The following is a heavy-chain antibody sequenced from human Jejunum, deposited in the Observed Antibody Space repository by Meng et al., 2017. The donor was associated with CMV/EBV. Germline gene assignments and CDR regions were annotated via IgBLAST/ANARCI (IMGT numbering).Heavy chain of an antibody. CDR2: VYYRGST. V-gene: IGHV4-59*01. J-gene: IGHJ6*02. Sequence: LSCTVAGGSTDSYDWTWIRQPPGKGLEWIGYVYYRGSTNYNPDLKSRVTISVDTSNNQFSLKLRYVTAADTAVYYCARDNRGMDVWGQGTTVTVSS. CDR1: GGSTDSYD. CDR3: ARDNRGMDV.